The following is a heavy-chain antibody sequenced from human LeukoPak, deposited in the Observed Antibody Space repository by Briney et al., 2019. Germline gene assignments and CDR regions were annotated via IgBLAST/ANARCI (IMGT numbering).Heavy chain of an antibody. CDR3: AREVQRPLDY. CDR2: IKYDGTEQ. J-gene: IGHJ4*02. Sequence: PGGSLRLSCVASGFPFSSHWMSWVRQAPGKGLEWVANIKYDGTEQYYVDSVRGRFTISRDNAKNSVSLQMNSLRAEDTAVYYCAREVQRPLDYWAQGILVTVSS. D-gene: IGHD1-1*01. CDR1: GFPFSSHW. V-gene: IGHV3-7*01.